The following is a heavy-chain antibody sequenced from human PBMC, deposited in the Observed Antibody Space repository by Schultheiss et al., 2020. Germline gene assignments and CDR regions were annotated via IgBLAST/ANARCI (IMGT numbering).Heavy chain of an antibody. CDR3: AKDPYVDTAMVLN. CDR1: GFTFSSYA. CDR2: ITGSGGST. Sequence: GGSLRLSCAASGFTFSSYAMRWVRQAPGKGLEWVSAITGSGGSTYYADSVKGRFTISRDNSKNTLYLQMNSLRAEDTAVYYCAKDPYVDTAMVLNWGQGTLVTVSS. J-gene: IGHJ4*02. D-gene: IGHD5-18*01. V-gene: IGHV3-23*01.